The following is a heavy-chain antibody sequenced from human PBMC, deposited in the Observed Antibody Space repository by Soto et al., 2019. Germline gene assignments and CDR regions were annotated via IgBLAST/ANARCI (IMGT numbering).Heavy chain of an antibody. CDR1: GFTFSTHA. V-gene: IGHV3-30-3*01. CDR2: VSFDGSNK. Sequence: QVQLVESGGGVVQPGRSLRLSCAASGFTFSTHAMHRVRQAPGKGLECVAIVSFDGSNKYYADSVKGRFTISRDNSKNTLYLQMSGLTPEDTAVYYCARDQTSITATGGGRIDHWGQGTLVTVSS. CDR3: ARDQTSITATGGGRIDH. J-gene: IGHJ4*02. D-gene: IGHD6-6*01.